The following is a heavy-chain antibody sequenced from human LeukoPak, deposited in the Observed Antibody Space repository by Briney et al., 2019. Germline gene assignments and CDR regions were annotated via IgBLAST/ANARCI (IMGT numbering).Heavy chain of an antibody. V-gene: IGHV3-11*01. CDR2: ISSSGSTI. J-gene: IGHJ5*02. Sequence: GGSLRLSCAASGFTFSDYYMSWIRQAPGEGLEWVSYISSSGSTIYYADSVKGRFTISRDNAKNSLYLQMNSLRAEDTAVYYCARDRQHLSGIIAGNNWFDPWGQGTLVTVSS. CDR3: ARDRQHLSGIIAGNNWFDP. CDR1: GFTFSDYY. D-gene: IGHD6-13*01.